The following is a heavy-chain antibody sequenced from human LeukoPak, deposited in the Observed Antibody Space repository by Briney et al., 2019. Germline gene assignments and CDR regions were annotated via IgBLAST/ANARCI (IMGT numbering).Heavy chain of an antibody. J-gene: IGHJ1*01. Sequence: GGSLRLSCAASGFTFSSYSMNWVRQAPGKGLEWVSSISSSSSYIYYADSVKGRFTISRDNAKNSLYLQMNSLRAEDTAVYYCARDCSSTSCYEYFQHWGQGTLVTASS. V-gene: IGHV3-21*01. CDR3: ARDCSSTSCYEYFQH. CDR2: ISSSSSYI. D-gene: IGHD2-2*01. CDR1: GFTFSSYS.